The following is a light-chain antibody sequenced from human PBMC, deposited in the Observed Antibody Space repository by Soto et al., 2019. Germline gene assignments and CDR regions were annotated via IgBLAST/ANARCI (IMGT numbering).Light chain of an antibody. V-gene: IGKV3-11*01. CDR2: DAS. CDR1: QSVSSY. CDR3: QQRSNWPT. Sequence: DIVLTQSPATLSLSPGERATLSCRASQSVSSYLAWYQQKPGQAPRLLIYDASNRATGIPARFSGSGSGTEFTLPIRSLEPEDSALYYCQQRSNWPTFGQGTRLEI. J-gene: IGKJ5*01.